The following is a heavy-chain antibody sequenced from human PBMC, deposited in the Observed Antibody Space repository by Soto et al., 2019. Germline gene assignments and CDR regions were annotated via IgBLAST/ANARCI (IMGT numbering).Heavy chain of an antibody. CDR1: GDTFSSNS. CDR3: ARGISEYCSGSTCYSYYFDH. J-gene: IGHJ4*02. CDR2: IIPMLGII. V-gene: IGHV1-69*04. D-gene: IGHD2-15*01. Sequence: SLKVSCKASGDTFSSNSINWVRQAPGQGLEWMGRIIPMLGIINYAQKFQGRVTISADKSTTTVYMELSSLTSEDTAVYYCARGISEYCSGSTCYSYYFDHWGPGTLVTVSS.